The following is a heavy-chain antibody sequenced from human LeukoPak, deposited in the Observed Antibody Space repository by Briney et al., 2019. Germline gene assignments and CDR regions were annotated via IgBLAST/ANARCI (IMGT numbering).Heavy chain of an antibody. Sequence: GGSLRLSCAASGFTFSSYAMHWVRQAPGKGLEWVALISYDGSNKYYADSVKGRFTISRDNSKNTLYLQMNSLRAEDTAVYYCAKLVRYYDILTGYYPTYYFDYWGQGTLVTVSS. CDR1: GFTFSSYA. CDR3: AKLVRYYDILTGYYPTYYFDY. J-gene: IGHJ4*02. V-gene: IGHV3-30-3*02. D-gene: IGHD3-9*01. CDR2: ISYDGSNK.